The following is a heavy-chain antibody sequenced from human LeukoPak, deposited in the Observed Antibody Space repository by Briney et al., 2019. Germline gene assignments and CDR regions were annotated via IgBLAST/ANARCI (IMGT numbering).Heavy chain of an antibody. V-gene: IGHV3-30-3*01. CDR3: ARGGTYGGSYYGNAFDI. J-gene: IGHJ3*02. CDR1: GFTFSSYA. D-gene: IGHD1-26*01. Sequence: PGGSLRLSCAASGFTFSSYAMHWVRQAPGKGLEWVVVISYDGSNKYYADSVKGRFTISRDNSKNTLYLQMNSLRAEDTAVYYCARGGTYGGSYYGNAFDIWGQGTMVTVSS. CDR2: ISYDGSNK.